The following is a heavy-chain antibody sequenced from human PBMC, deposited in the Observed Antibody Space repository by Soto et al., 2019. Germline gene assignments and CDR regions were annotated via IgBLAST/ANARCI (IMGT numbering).Heavy chain of an antibody. CDR3: ASGPPGDGVDY. D-gene: IGHD3-10*01. V-gene: IGHV4-59*01. CDR1: GGSISSYY. CDR2: IYYSGST. J-gene: IGHJ4*02. Sequence: PSETLSLTCTVSGGSISSYYWSWIRQPPGKGLEWIGYIYYSGSTNYNPSLKSRATISVDTSKNQFSLKLSSVTAADTAVYYCASGPPGDGVDYWGQGTLVTVSS.